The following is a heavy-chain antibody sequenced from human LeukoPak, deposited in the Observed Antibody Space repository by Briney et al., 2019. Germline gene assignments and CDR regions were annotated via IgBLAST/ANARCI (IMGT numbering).Heavy chain of an antibody. J-gene: IGHJ4*02. Sequence: SETLSLTCTVSGGSISNYYWSWIRQSAGKGLEWIGRIYTSGSTNYNPSLKSRVTMSVDTSKNQFSLKLSSVTAADTAVYYCARGPTTVTRAFDYWGQGTLVTVSS. CDR1: GGSISNYY. CDR2: IYTSGST. V-gene: IGHV4-4*07. CDR3: ARGPTTVTRAFDY. D-gene: IGHD4-17*01.